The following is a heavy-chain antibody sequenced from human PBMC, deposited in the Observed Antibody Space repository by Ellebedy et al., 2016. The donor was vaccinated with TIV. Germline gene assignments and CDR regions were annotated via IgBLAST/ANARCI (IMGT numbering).Heavy chain of an antibody. CDR3: AKDLDYDSY. J-gene: IGHJ4*02. CDR2: ISYDGSNK. CDR1: GFTFSSYG. V-gene: IGHV3-30*18. D-gene: IGHD3-22*01. Sequence: GGSLRLSXAASGFTFSSYGMHWVRQAPGKGLEWVAVISYDGSNKYYADSVKGRFTISRDNSKNTLYLQMNSLRAEDTAVYYCAKDLDYDSYWGQGTLVTVSS.